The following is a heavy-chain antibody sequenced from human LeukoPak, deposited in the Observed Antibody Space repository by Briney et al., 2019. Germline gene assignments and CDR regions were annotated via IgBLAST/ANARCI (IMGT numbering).Heavy chain of an antibody. Sequence: GGSLRLSCAASGFTFSIYNMNWVRQAPGKGLVWVALIYGDGSFTRYADSVKGRFTISRDNAKNTVYLQMKSLRVEDTAVYYGARVYETNGYLYWGQGTLVTVSS. V-gene: IGHV3-74*01. J-gene: IGHJ4*02. CDR1: GFTFSIYN. CDR2: IYGDGSFT. D-gene: IGHD3-22*01. CDR3: ARVYETNGYLY.